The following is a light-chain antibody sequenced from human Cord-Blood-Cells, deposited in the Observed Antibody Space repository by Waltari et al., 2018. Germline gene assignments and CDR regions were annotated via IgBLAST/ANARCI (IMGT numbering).Light chain of an antibody. V-gene: IGLV2-11*01. J-gene: IGLJ2*01. Sequence: QPALTQPRSVSGSPEQPVPISCTGTSSAFGGCNYASWYQQHPGKAPTLMIYDVSKRPSGVPDRFSGSKSGNTASLTISGLQAEDEADYYCCSYAGSYVVFGGGTKLTVL. CDR2: DVS. CDR3: CSYAGSYVV. CDR1: SSAFGGCNY.